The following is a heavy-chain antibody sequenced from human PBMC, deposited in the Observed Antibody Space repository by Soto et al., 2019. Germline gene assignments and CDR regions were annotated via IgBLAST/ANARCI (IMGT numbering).Heavy chain of an antibody. D-gene: IGHD2-2*01. CDR1: GFTVSSNY. V-gene: IGHV3-53*01. J-gene: IGHJ4*02. Sequence: PGGSLRLSCAASGFTVSSNYMSWVRQAPGKGLEWVSVIYSGGSTYYADSVKGRFTISRDNSKNTLYLQMNSLRAEDTAVYYCASSPNILGYCSSTSCYAPDYWGQGTLVTVSS. CDR2: IYSGGST. CDR3: ASSPNILGYCSSTSCYAPDY.